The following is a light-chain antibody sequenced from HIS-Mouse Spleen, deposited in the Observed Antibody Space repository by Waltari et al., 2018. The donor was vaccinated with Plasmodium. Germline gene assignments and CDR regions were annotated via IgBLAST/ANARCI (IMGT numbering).Light chain of an antibody. CDR1: KLGYKY. J-gene: IGLJ2*01. CDR2: QDS. Sequence: SYELTQPPSVSVSPGQTASSTCYGDKLGYKYACWYQQKPGQSPVLVIYQDSKRPSGIPERFSGSNSGNTATLTISGTQAMDEADYYCQAWDSSTVVFGGGTKLTVL. V-gene: IGLV3-1*01. CDR3: QAWDSSTVV.